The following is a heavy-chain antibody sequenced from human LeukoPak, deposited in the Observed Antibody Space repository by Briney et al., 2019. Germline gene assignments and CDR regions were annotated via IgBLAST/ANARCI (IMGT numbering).Heavy chain of an antibody. J-gene: IGHJ4*02. CDR1: GYTFTGYY. CDR2: INPNSGGT. Sequence: APVKVSCKASGYTFTGYYMHWVRQAPGQGLEWMGWINPNSGGTNYAQKFQGRVTMTRDTSISTAYMELSRLRSDDTAVYYCARYDFWSGIFDYWGQGTLVTVSS. CDR3: ARYDFWSGIFDY. V-gene: IGHV1-2*02. D-gene: IGHD3-3*01.